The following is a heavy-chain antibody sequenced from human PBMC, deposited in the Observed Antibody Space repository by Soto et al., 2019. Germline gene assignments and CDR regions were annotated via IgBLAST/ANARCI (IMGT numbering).Heavy chain of an antibody. CDR3: TIVRVADSALDH. V-gene: IGHV3-74*01. Sequence: GVSLRLSCVGSALSFNTSWMYWVRQAPGKGLAWVSRINPDGSSTAYADSVKGRFTISRDNSKNTLFLHMSNLRAEDTAMYYCTIVRVADSALDHWGQGTLVTVSS. J-gene: IGHJ4*02. CDR1: ALSFNTSW. D-gene: IGHD3-10*02. CDR2: INPDGSST.